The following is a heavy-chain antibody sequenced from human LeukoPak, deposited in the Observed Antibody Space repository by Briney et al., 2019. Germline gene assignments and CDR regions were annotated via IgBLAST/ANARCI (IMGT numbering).Heavy chain of an antibody. V-gene: IGHV1-18*01. CDR3: ARVHRLEWSHLHY. Sequence: GASVKVSCKASGYTFTSYGISWVGQAHGQGGEGMGWISAYNGNTNYAQKLQGRVTITTDTSTSTAYMELRSLRSDDTAVYYCARVHRLEWSHLHYWGQGTLVTVSS. J-gene: IGHJ4*02. CDR2: ISAYNGNT. CDR1: GYTFTSYG. D-gene: IGHD3-3*01.